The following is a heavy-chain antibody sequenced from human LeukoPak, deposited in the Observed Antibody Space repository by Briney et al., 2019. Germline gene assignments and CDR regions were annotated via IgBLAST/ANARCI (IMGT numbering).Heavy chain of an antibody. CDR2: INHSGST. CDR1: GGSFSGYY. Sequence: PSETLFLTCAVYGGSFSGYYWSWIRQPPGKGLEWIGEINHSGSTYYNPSLKSRVTISVDTSKNQFSLKLSSVTAADTAVYYCARHDATVTTIYYYYYMDVWGKGTTVTISS. J-gene: IGHJ6*03. V-gene: IGHV4-34*01. CDR3: ARHDATVTTIYYYYYMDV. D-gene: IGHD4-17*01.